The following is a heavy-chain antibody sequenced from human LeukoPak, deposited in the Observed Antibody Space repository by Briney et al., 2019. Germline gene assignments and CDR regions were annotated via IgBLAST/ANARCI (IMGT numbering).Heavy chain of an antibody. V-gene: IGHV1-69*02. Sequence: SVKVSCKASGGTFSSYTISWVRQAPGQGLEWMGRIIPMIGIPNYAQKFQVRVTITADKSTSTVYMEVSSLRSEDTAVYYCARAGYMDVWGKGTTVTVSP. CDR1: GGTFSSYT. J-gene: IGHJ6*04. D-gene: IGHD5-12*01. CDR2: IIPMIGIP. CDR3: ARAGYMDV.